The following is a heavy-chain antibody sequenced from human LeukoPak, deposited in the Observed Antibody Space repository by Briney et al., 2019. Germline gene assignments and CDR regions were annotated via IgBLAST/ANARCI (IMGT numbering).Heavy chain of an antibody. D-gene: IGHD2-15*01. CDR3: AREGGIVVVVAAPYPDYGMDV. Sequence: GGSLRLSCAASGFTFSSYWMSWVRQAPGKGLEWVANIKQDGSEKYYVDSVKGRFTISRDNAKNSLYLQMNSLRAEDTAVYYCAREGGIVVVVAAPYPDYGMDVWGQGTTVTVSS. J-gene: IGHJ6*02. CDR2: IKQDGSEK. V-gene: IGHV3-7*03. CDR1: GFTFSSYW.